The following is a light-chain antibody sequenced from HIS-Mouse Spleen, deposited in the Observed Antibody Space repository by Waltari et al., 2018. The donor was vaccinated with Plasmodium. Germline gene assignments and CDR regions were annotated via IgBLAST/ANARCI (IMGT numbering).Light chain of an antibody. J-gene: IGKJ2*01. Sequence: DIQMTQSLSTLSASVGDRVTITCRASQSISSWLAWYQQKPGKAHKLLIYKASSLESGVPSRFSGSGSGTEFTLTISSLQPDDFATYYCQQYNSYSYTFGQGTKLEIK. CDR1: QSISSW. V-gene: IGKV1-5*03. CDR3: QQYNSYSYT. CDR2: KAS.